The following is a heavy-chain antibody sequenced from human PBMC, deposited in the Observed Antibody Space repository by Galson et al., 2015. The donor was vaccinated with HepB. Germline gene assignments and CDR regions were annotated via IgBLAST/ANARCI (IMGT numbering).Heavy chain of an antibody. V-gene: IGHV3-48*02. Sequence: SLRLSCAASGFTFSSYSMNWVRQAPGKGLEWVSYISSSSSTIYYADSVKGRFTISRDNAKNSLYLQMNSLRDEDTAVYYCASTFPTRFLEWPKPYWGQGTLVTVSS. CDR1: GFTFSSYS. CDR2: ISSSSSTI. J-gene: IGHJ4*02. CDR3: ASTFPTRFLEWPKPY. D-gene: IGHD3-3*01.